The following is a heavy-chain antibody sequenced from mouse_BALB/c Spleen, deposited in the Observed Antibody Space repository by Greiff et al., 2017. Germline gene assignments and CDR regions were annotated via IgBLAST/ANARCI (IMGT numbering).Heavy chain of an antibody. CDR1: GFTFSSYT. CDR3: TREGDDYFDY. Sequence: EVKLMESGGGLVKPGGSLKLSCAASGFTFSSYTMSWVRQTPEKRLEWVATISSGGSYTYYPDSVKGRFTISRDNAKNTLYLQMSSLKSEDTAMYYCTREGDDYFDYWGQGTTLTVSS. V-gene: IGHV5-6-4*01. CDR2: ISSGGSYT. D-gene: IGHD3-3*01. J-gene: IGHJ2*01.